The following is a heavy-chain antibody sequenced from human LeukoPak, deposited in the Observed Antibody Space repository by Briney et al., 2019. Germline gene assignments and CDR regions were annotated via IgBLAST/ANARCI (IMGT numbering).Heavy chain of an antibody. J-gene: IGHJ4*02. V-gene: IGHV3-48*03. CDR1: EFAFSSYE. CDR2: ISNTGNTI. Sequence: QSGGSLRLSCTTSEFAFSSYEMNWIRQAPGKGLEWVSYISNTGNTIYYTDSVKGRFTISRDNAKNSLYLQMNSLRDEDTALYYCAGGLGSGWRYWGQGTPVTVSS. D-gene: IGHD6-19*01. CDR3: AGGLGSGWRY.